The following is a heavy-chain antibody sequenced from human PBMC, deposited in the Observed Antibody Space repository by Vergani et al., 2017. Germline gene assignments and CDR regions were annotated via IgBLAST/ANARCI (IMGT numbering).Heavy chain of an antibody. D-gene: IGHD3-9*01. J-gene: IGHJ4*02. V-gene: IGHV4-38-2*01. CDR1: NSSINSNYY. CDR3: VRDAINYDVLTGYYMGLDS. CDR2: FPHSGST. Sequence: QVQLQESGPGLVQPAETLSLTCVVSNSSINSNYYWGWIRQSPGKRLEWIGSFPHSGSTFSNPSLKSRVTISVDKSKKLISLILNSVTAADTAVYYCVRDAINYDVLTGYYMGLDSWGQGTLVTVSS.